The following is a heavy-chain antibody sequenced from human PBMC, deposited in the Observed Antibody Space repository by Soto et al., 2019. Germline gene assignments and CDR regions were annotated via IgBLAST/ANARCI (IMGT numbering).Heavy chain of an antibody. Sequence: ASVKVSCKASGYTFSSRGIRWVRQAPGQGLEWMGWISGYNGNTNYAQNLQGRVTMTTDTSTSTAYMELRSLRCDDTAVYYCESWAGQHQDFGGPFASWG. CDR3: ESWAGQHQDFGGPFAS. D-gene: IGHD4-17*01. V-gene: IGHV1-18*04. CDR1: GYTFSSRG. CDR2: ISGYNGNT. J-gene: IGHJ5*01.